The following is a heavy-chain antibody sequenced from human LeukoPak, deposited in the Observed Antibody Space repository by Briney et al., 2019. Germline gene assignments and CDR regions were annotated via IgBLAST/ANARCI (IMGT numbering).Heavy chain of an antibody. D-gene: IGHD2-15*01. V-gene: IGHV3-7*01. CDR3: ARETVVAATLWFDP. Sequence: PGGSLRLSCAASGVTFSSYWMSWVRQAPGKGLEWVANIKQDGSEKYYVDSVKGRFTISRDNAKNSLYLQMNSLRAEDTAVYYCARETVVAATLWFDPWGQGTLVTVSS. CDR2: IKQDGSEK. J-gene: IGHJ5*02. CDR1: GVTFSSYW.